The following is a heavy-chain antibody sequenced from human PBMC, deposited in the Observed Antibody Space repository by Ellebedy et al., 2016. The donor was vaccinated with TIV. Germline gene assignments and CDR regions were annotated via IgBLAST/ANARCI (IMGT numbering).Heavy chain of an antibody. J-gene: IGHJ6*02. Sequence: SVKVSCXASGGTFSSYAISWVRQAPGQGLEWMGGIIPIFGTANYAQKFQGRVTITADESTSTVYMELSSLRSEDTAVYYCATSTVTTLLDYGMDVWGQGTTVTVSS. CDR3: ATSTVTTLLDYGMDV. CDR2: IIPIFGTA. D-gene: IGHD4-17*01. CDR1: GGTFSSYA. V-gene: IGHV1-69*13.